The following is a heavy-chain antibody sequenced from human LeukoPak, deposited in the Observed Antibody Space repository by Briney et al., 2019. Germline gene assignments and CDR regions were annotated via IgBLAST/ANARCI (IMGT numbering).Heavy chain of an antibody. Sequence: GGSLRLSCAASGFTFSSYWMSWVRQAPGKGLQWVSYISSSGTTKTYADSVKGRFTISRDIAKKSLNLQMNSLRAEGTAVYYCARESITIFGVVIDWGQGTLVTVSS. D-gene: IGHD3-3*01. V-gene: IGHV3-48*01. CDR2: ISSSGTTK. J-gene: IGHJ4*02. CDR3: ARESITIFGVVID. CDR1: GFTFSSYW.